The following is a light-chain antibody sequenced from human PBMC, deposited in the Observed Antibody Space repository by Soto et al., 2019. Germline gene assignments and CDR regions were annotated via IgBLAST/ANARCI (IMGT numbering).Light chain of an antibody. Sequence: QSALTQPASVSGSPGQSITISCTGSSSDVGYYIFVSWYQQHPGKAPKLMIYEVSNRPSGVSNRFSGSKSGNTASLTISGLQAEDEADYYCSSYTSSSTQVFGTGTKLTVL. V-gene: IGLV2-14*01. CDR2: EVS. CDR3: SSYTSSSTQV. J-gene: IGLJ1*01. CDR1: SSDVGYYIF.